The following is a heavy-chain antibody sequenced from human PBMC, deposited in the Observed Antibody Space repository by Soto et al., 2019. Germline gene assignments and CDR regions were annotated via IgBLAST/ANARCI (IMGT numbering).Heavy chain of an antibody. CDR3: ARDRAKWKDYYYYGMDV. J-gene: IGHJ6*02. CDR2: IYYSGST. V-gene: IGHV4-30-4*01. D-gene: IGHD1-20*01. CDR1: GGSISSGDDF. Sequence: TMSLTCTVSGGSISSGDDFWTWIRQPPGKGLEWIGYIYYSGSTYYNPSLKSRLTMSVDTSKNQFSLKLSSVTAADTAVYYCARDRAKWKDYYYYGMDVWGQGTTVTVSS.